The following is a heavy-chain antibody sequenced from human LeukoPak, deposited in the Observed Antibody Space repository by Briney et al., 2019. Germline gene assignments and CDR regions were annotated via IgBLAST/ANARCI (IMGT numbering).Heavy chain of an antibody. CDR3: ARGLYGSGSYMAPYYYMDV. Sequence: GGSLRLSCAASGFTFSSYSMNWVRQAPGKGLEWVSSISSSSSYIYYADSVKDRFTISRDNAKNSLYLQMNSLRAEDTAVYYCARGLYGSGSYMAPYYYMDVWGKGTTVTVSS. CDR2: ISSSSSYI. CDR1: GFTFSSYS. V-gene: IGHV3-21*01. J-gene: IGHJ6*03. D-gene: IGHD3-10*01.